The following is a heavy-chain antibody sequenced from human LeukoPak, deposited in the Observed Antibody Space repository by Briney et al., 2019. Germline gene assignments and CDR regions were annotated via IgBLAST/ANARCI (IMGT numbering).Heavy chain of an antibody. Sequence: ASVKISCKASGYTFTDYYMHWVQQAPGKGLEWIGRVDTEDGETIYAEKCQGRVTITADTSTDTAYMELSSLRSEDTAVYYCATRPRITIFGVTNLYYMDVWGKGTTVTVSS. CDR3: ATRPRITIFGVTNLYYMDV. V-gene: IGHV1-69-2*01. J-gene: IGHJ6*03. D-gene: IGHD3-3*01. CDR2: VDTEDGET. CDR1: GYTFTDYY.